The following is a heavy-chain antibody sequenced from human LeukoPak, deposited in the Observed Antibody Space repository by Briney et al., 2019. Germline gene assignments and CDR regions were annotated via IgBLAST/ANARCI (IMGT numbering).Heavy chain of an antibody. Sequence: AGGSLRLSCAASGFTFSSYAMSWVRQAPGKGLEWVSAISGSGGSTYYADSVKGRFTISRDNSKNTLYLQMNSLRAEDTAVYYCAKSGYSGYDFGSSKPDYWGQGTLVTVSS. D-gene: IGHD5-12*01. CDR2: ISGSGGST. J-gene: IGHJ4*02. CDR1: GFTFSSYA. V-gene: IGHV3-23*01. CDR3: AKSGYSGYDFGSSKPDY.